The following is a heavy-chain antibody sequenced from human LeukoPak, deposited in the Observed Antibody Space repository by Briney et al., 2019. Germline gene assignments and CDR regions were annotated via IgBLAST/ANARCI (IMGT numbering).Heavy chain of an antibody. CDR2: IYYSGDT. V-gene: IGHV4-59*12. CDR1: RGSISGYS. Sequence: PSETLSLTCTVSRGSISGYSWSWIRQSPGGGLEWIGYIYYSGDTAYNPSLRSRVTFSVDKSKNQFSLKLSSVTAADTAVYYCARVGVTVTPRGFDYWGQGTLVTVSS. D-gene: IGHD4-17*01. CDR3: ARVGVTVTPRGFDY. J-gene: IGHJ4*02.